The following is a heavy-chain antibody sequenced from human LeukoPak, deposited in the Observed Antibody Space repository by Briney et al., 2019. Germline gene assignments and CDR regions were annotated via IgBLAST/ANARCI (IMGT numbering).Heavy chain of an antibody. D-gene: IGHD2-8*01. V-gene: IGHV3-11*01. Sequence: GGSLRLSCAASGSTFRDYYMTWLRQAPGKGLEWLSYISNSGSTVFYADSIKGRFTVSRGNAKRSLYLQIESLRDDDTAVYHCALGTINKDYYFGMDVWGQGTTVTVSS. CDR1: GSTFRDYY. CDR3: ALGTINKDYYFGMDV. CDR2: ISNSGSTV. J-gene: IGHJ6*02.